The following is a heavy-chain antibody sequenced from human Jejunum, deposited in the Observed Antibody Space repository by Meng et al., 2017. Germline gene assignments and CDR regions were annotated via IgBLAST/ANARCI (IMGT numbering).Heavy chain of an antibody. J-gene: IGHJ4*02. CDR1: GFTFAAYY. CDR2: ISNDAKKT. D-gene: IGHD2-8*01. V-gene: IGHV3-74*01. Sequence: GGSLRLSCTASGFTFAAYYMHWVRQAPGKGLEWVSRISNDAKKTNYADSVKGRFTISRDNARNTLFLQMNSLRDEDTAVYYCARISYIDASAFSDDWGRGTLVTVPQ. CDR3: ARISYIDASAFSDD.